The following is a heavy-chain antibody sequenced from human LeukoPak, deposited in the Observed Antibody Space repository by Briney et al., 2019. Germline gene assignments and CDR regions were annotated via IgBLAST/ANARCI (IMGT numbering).Heavy chain of an antibody. Sequence: GGSLRLSCAASGFTFSNSAMSWVRQAPGKGLEWVSTLSGSGITTYYADSVKGRFTISRDNCKNTLYLQMNSLRAEDTAVYYCAKGIYSSGWSYFDYWGHGTLVTVSS. J-gene: IGHJ4*01. CDR3: AKGIYSSGWSYFDY. CDR1: GFTFSNSA. D-gene: IGHD6-19*01. V-gene: IGHV3-23*01. CDR2: LSGSGITT.